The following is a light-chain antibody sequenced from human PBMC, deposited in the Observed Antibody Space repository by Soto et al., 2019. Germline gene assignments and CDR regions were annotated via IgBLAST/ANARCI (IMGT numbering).Light chain of an antibody. J-gene: IGLJ1*01. Sequence: QSALTQPASVSGSPGQSITISCTGTSIDVGGYNYVSWYQQHPGKAPKIMIYEVSNRPSGGSNRFSGSKSDNTASLTISGLQAEAEADYYCSSYTSSSTYVFGTGTKLTVL. CDR3: SSYTSSSTYV. CDR2: EVS. CDR1: SIDVGGYNY. V-gene: IGLV2-14*01.